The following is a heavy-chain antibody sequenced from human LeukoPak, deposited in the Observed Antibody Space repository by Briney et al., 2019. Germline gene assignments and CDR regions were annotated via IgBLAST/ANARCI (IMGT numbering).Heavy chain of an antibody. CDR3: ATYYYDSSGSPDAFDI. V-gene: IGHV1-24*01. CDR1: GYTLTELS. J-gene: IGHJ3*02. CDR2: FDPEDGET. D-gene: IGHD3-22*01. Sequence: ASVKVSCKVSGYTLTELSMHWVRQAPGKGLEWMGGFDPEDGETIYAQKFQGRVTMTEDTSTDTAYMELSSLRSEDTAVYYCATYYYDSSGSPDAFDIWGQGTTVTVSS.